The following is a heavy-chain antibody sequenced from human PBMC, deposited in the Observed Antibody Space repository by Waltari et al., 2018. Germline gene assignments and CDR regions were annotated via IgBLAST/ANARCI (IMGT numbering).Heavy chain of an antibody. V-gene: IGHV3-23*04. CDR3: AKDLRFLEWPAFDY. CDR1: GFTFRSYA. Sequence: EVQLVESGGGLVQPGGSLRLSCAASGFTFRSYAMSWFRQAPGKGLAWVSAISGSGGSKYYADSVKGRFTISRDNSKNTLDLQMNSLRAEDTAVYYCAKDLRFLEWPAFDYWGQGTLVTVSS. D-gene: IGHD3-3*01. CDR2: ISGSGGSK. J-gene: IGHJ4*02.